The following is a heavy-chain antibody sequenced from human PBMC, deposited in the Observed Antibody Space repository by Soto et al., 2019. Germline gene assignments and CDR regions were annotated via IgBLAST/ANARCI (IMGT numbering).Heavy chain of an antibody. CDR1: GGTFSSYA. CDR2: IIPIFGTA. CDR3: ARDRAATVTTPYYYYGMDV. Sequence: SVKVSCKASGGTFSSYAISWVRQAPGQGLKWMGGIIPIFGTANYAQKFQGRVTITADESTSTAYMELSSLRSEDTAVYYCARDRAATVTTPYYYYGMDVWGQGTTVTVSS. J-gene: IGHJ6*02. V-gene: IGHV1-69*13. D-gene: IGHD4-4*01.